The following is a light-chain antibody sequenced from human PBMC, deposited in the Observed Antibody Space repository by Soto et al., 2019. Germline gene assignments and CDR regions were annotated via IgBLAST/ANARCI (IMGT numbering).Light chain of an antibody. V-gene: IGKV3-15*01. CDR3: QQDNNWPRT. Sequence: EVVMTQSPATLSVSPGERATLSCRASQSVSSNLAWYQQKPGQAPRLLMYGASTRAKGIPARFSGGGSGTDFTRTISSLQSEDFAVYYCQQDNNWPRTFGQGTKVEIK. J-gene: IGKJ1*01. CDR1: QSVSSN. CDR2: GAS.